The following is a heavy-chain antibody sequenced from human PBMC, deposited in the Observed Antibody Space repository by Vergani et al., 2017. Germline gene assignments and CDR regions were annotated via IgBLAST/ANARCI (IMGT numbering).Heavy chain of an antibody. J-gene: IGHJ4*02. D-gene: IGHD3-16*01. CDR3: ARGDDDYQMGEPNGIGY. V-gene: IGHV1-2*02. Sequence: QVQLVQSGAEVKKPGASVKVSCKASGYTFTGYYMHWVRQAPGQGLEWMGWINPNSGGTNYAQKFQGRVTMTRDTSISTAYMELSRLRSDDTAVYYCARGDDDYQMGEPNGIGYWGQGTLVTVSS. CDR1: GYTFTGYY. CDR2: INPNSGGT.